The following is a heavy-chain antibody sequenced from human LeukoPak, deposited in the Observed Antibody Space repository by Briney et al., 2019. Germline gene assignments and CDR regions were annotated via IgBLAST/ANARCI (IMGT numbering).Heavy chain of an antibody. J-gene: IGHJ4*02. D-gene: IGHD3-22*01. CDR2: IYHSGRT. Sequence: SGTLSLTCAVSGSSIINNKWWSWLRQSPGKGLEWIGEIYHSGRTNYNPSLQSRVTISVDKSKNQFSLRLTSVTAADTAVYYCATYYDRGYCFDYWGPGSLVTVSS. CDR3: ATYYDRGYCFDY. CDR1: GSSIINNKW. V-gene: IGHV4-4*02.